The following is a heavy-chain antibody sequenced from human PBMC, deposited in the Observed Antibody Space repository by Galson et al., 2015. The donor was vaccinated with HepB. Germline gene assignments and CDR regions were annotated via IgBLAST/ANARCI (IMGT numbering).Heavy chain of an antibody. V-gene: IGHV3-11*06. CDR2: ISSSSSYT. J-gene: IGHJ3*02. CDR1: GFIFSDYY. CDR3: ARVSVGRSYYDAFDI. D-gene: IGHD1-26*01. Sequence: SLRLSCAASGFIFSDYYMVWIRQAPGKGLEWISYISSSSSYTNYADSVKGRFTISRDNAKNSLFLQMNSLRAEDTAVYYCARVSVGRSYYDAFDIWGQGTMVTVSS.